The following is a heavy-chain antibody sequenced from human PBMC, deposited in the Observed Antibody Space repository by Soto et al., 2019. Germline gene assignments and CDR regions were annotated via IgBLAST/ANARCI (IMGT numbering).Heavy chain of an antibody. V-gene: IGHV3-9*01. Sequence: SLRLSCAASGFTFDDYAMHWVRQAPGKGLEWVSGISWNSGSIGYADSVKGRFTISRDNAKNSLYLQMNSLRAEDTALYYCAKARTRMDAFDIWGQGTMVTVSS. CDR3: AKARTRMDAFDI. CDR2: ISWNSGSI. D-gene: IGHD1-7*01. J-gene: IGHJ3*02. CDR1: GFTFDDYA.